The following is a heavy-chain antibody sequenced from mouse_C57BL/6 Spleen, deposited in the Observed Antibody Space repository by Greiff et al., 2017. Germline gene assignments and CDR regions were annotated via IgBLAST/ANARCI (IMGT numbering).Heavy chain of an antibody. CDR2: ISSGGSYT. Sequence: DVMLVESGGDLVKPGGSLKLSCAASGFTFSSYGMSWVRQTPDKRLEWVATISSGGSYTYYPDSVKGRFTISRDNAKNTLYLQMSSLKSEDTAMYYCARHKYGSSSQGHYLDYWGQGTTLTVSS. CDR3: ARHKYGSSSQGHYLDY. V-gene: IGHV5-6*02. D-gene: IGHD1-1*01. J-gene: IGHJ2*01. CDR1: GFTFSSYG.